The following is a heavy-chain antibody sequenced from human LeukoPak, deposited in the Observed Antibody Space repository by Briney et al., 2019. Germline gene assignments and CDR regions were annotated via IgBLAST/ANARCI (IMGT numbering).Heavy chain of an antibody. V-gene: IGHV1-69*04. CDR1: GYTFTSYY. CDR3: ARDRPGGSPQAYHILAPSYGMDG. J-gene: IGHJ6*02. Sequence: SVKVSCKASGYTFTSYYMHWVRQAPGQGLEWMGRIIPILGIANYAQKVQGRVTITADKSTSTAYMELSSLRSEDTAVSYCARDRPGGSPQAYHILAPSYGMDGWGQGTTVTVSS. D-gene: IGHD2-15*01. CDR2: IIPILGIA.